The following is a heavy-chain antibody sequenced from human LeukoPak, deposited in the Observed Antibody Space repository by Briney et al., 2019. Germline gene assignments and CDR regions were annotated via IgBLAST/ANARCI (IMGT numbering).Heavy chain of an antibody. CDR3: ASGKSGYSYGYEVYYYYGMDV. CDR2: IYYSGST. CDR1: GGSISSYY. Sequence: PSETLSLTCTVSGGSISSYYWSWIRQPPGKGLEWIGYIYYSGSTNYNPSLKSRVTISVDTSKNQFSLKLRSVTAADTAVYYCASGKSGYSYGYEVYYYYGMDVWGQGTTVTISS. D-gene: IGHD5-18*01. V-gene: IGHV4-59*08. J-gene: IGHJ6*02.